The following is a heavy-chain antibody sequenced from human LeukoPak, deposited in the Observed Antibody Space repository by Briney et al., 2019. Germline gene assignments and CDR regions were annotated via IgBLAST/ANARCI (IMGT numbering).Heavy chain of an antibody. D-gene: IGHD3-22*01. J-gene: IGHJ4*02. CDR3: ARGGYYYDSSGYLDY. CDR1: GFTSDDYG. CDR2: INWNGGST. V-gene: IGHV3-20*04. Sequence: PGGSLRLSCAASGFTSDDYGMSWVRQAPGKGLEWVSGINWNGGSTGYADSVKGRFTISRDNAKNSLYLQMNSLRAEDTALYYCARGGYYYDSSGYLDYWGQGTLVTVSS.